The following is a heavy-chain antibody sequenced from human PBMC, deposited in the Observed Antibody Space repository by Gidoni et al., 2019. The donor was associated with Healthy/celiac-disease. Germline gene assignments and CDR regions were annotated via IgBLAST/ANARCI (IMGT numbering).Heavy chain of an antibody. CDR3: ASTWIQLREIDY. V-gene: IGHV4-34*01. CDR1: GGSCSGYY. Sequence: QVQLQQWGAGLLTPSLTLSLTFAGYGGSCSGYYWSWIRQPPGKGREWIGEINHSGSTNYNPSLTSRVTISVDTSKNQFSLKLSSVTAADTAVYYCASTWIQLREIDYWGQGTLVTVSS. J-gene: IGHJ4*02. D-gene: IGHD5-18*01. CDR2: INHSGST.